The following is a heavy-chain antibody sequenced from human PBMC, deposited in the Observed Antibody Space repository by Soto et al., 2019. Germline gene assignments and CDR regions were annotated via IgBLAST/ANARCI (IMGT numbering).Heavy chain of an antibody. J-gene: IGHJ5*02. V-gene: IGHV5-51*01. CDR3: ARHGPYYDFWSGYYRFDP. CDR1: GYSFTSYW. D-gene: IGHD3-3*01. Sequence: PGASLKISCKGSGYSFTSYWIGWVSQMPGKGLEWMGIIYPGDSDTRYSPSFQGQVTISADKSISTAYLQWSSLKASDTAMYYCARHGPYYDFWSGYYRFDPWGQGTLVTVSS. CDR2: IYPGDSDT.